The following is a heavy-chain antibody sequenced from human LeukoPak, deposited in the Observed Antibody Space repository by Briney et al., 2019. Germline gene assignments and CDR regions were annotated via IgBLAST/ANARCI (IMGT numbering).Heavy chain of an antibody. CDR3: ARGRDPY. D-gene: IGHD5-24*01. V-gene: IGHV4-34*01. J-gene: IGHJ4*02. CDR2: INHSGST. Sequence: SETLSLTCAVYGGTFSGYYWTWIRQPPGRGLEWIGEINHSGSTNYNPSLKSRVTISVDTSKSQFSLKLNSVTAADTAMYYCARGRDPYWGQGTLVTVSS. CDR1: GGTFSGYY.